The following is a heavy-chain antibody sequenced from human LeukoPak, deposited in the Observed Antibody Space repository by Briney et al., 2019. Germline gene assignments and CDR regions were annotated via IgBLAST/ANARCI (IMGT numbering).Heavy chain of an antibody. CDR1: GGSISSYY. CDR3: ASIDFWSGYPDAFDI. J-gene: IGHJ3*02. V-gene: IGHV4-59*01. D-gene: IGHD3-3*01. CDR2: IYYSGST. Sequence: SETLSLTCTVSGGSISSYYWSWLRQPPGKGLEWIGYIYYSGSTNYNPSLKSRVTISVDTSKNQFSLKLSSVTAADTAVYYCASIDFWSGYPDAFDIWGQGTMVTVSS.